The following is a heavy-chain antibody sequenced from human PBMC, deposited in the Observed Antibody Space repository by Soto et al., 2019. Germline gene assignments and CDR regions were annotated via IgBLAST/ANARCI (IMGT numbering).Heavy chain of an antibody. CDR1: GFTFSGYV. CDR2: IWYDGSNK. D-gene: IGHD2-15*01. Sequence: GGSLRLSCAASGFTFSGYVMHWVRQGPGKGLEWAPVIWYDGSNKYYADSLKGRFTISRDNSKNTLYPQMNSLRDEDTAVYYCARGGWIAATPLDYWGQGTLVTVSS. J-gene: IGHJ4*02. CDR3: ARGGWIAATPLDY. V-gene: IGHV3-33*08.